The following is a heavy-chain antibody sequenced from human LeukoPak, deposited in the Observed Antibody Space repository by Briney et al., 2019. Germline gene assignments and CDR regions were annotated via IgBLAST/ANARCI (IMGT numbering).Heavy chain of an antibody. CDR2: ISSSSSYI. V-gene: IGHV3-21*01. CDR3: ARAVYCSGGGCFWYFDL. J-gene: IGHJ2*01. Sequence: GGSLRLSCAASGFTFSSYEMNWVRQAPGKGLEWVSSISSSSSYIYYADSVKGRFTISRDNAKNSLYLQMNSLRAEDTAVYYCARAVYCSGGGCFWYFDLWGRGTLVTVSS. D-gene: IGHD2-15*01. CDR1: GFTFSSYE.